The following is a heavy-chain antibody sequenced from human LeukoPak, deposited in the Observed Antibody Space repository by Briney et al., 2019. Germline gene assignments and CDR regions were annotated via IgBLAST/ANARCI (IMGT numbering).Heavy chain of an antibody. Sequence: SETLSLTCTVSGESINPYYWNWIRQPAGKGLEWIGHIYKSGSTNYNPSLKSRVTMSLDTSKNQFSLKLSSVTAADTAVYYCARDMTYCGGDCYWNGFNPWGQGTLVTVSS. V-gene: IGHV4-4*07. CDR1: GESINPYY. CDR2: IYKSGST. D-gene: IGHD2-21*02. CDR3: ARDMTYCGGDCYWNGFNP. J-gene: IGHJ5*02.